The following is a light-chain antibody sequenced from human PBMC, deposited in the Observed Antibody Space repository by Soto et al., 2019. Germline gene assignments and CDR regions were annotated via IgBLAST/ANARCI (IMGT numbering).Light chain of an antibody. CDR1: SSDVGRYDY. J-gene: IGLJ1*01. Sequence: LTQPRSVSASPGQSVTISCTGTSSDVGRYDYVSWYQQHPGKAPKLIVYDVTERPSGVPDRFSGSKSGNTASLTIFGLQAEDEADYSCCSFAGSYSYGFGTGTKVTVL. CDR2: DVT. CDR3: CSFAGSYSYG. V-gene: IGLV2-11*01.